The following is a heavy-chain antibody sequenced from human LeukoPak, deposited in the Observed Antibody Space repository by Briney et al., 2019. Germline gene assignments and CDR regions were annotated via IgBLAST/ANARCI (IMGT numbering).Heavy chain of an antibody. Sequence: GGSLRLSCAASGFTFSSYAMSWVRQAPGKGLEWVANIRQDGSEKYYVDSVKGRFTISRDNAKNSLYLQMNSLRAEDTAVYYCARAFGIAVADYWGQGTLVTVSS. CDR1: GFTFSSYA. CDR3: ARAFGIAVADY. J-gene: IGHJ4*02. D-gene: IGHD6-19*01. V-gene: IGHV3-7*01. CDR2: IRQDGSEK.